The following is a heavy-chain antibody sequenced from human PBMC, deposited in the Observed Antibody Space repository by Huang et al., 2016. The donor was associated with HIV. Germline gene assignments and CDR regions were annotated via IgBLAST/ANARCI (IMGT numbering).Heavy chain of an antibody. D-gene: IGHD3-22*01. CDR1: GYSFTEYG. CDR2: ISAVNGDK. J-gene: IGHJ3*01. V-gene: IGHV1-18*01. CDR3: ARDPKYHRIGYYRQRRGIDV. Sequence: QAQLMQSGPEVKKPGASVKVSCKTSGYSFTEYGITWVRQAPGKGPEWVGGISAVNGDKEIAQRLQGRVTLTTDTSTSMAYMELRSLRFDDTAVYFCARDPKYHRIGYYRQRRGIDVWGQGTMVSVSS.